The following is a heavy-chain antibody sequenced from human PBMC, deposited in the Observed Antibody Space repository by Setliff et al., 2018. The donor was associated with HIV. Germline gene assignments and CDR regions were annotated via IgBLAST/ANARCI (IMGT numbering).Heavy chain of an antibody. D-gene: IGHD3-10*01. V-gene: IGHV4-59*03. J-gene: IGHJ4*02. CDR2: IYYTGST. Sequence: SEILSLTCTVSSGSISTYYWTWIRQPPGKGLEYIGYIYYTGSTDYNPSLNGRVIMSIDTSKNQFSLKVNSVTAADTAVYYCARSVYGSGTYPLDIWGLGILVTAPQ. CDR1: SGSISTYY. CDR3: ARSVYGSGTYPLDI.